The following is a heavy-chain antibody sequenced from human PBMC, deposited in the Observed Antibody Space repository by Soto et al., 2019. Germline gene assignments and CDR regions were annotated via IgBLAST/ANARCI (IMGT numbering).Heavy chain of an antibody. Sequence: ASVKVSCKASGYTFTSYGISWVRQAPGQGLEWMGWISAYNGNTNYAQKLQGRVTMTRDTSTSTVYMELSSLRSEDTAVYYCARDGPGSSWVAFDYWGQGTLVTVSS. V-gene: IGHV1-18*01. CDR1: GYTFTSYG. D-gene: IGHD6-13*01. J-gene: IGHJ4*02. CDR2: ISAYNGNT. CDR3: ARDGPGSSWVAFDY.